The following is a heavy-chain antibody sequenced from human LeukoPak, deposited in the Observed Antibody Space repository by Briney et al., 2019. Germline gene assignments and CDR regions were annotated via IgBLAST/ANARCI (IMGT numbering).Heavy chain of an antibody. Sequence: GGSLRLSCAASGFTFSSYAMHWVRQAPGKGLEWLAVISYDGSNKYYADSVKGRFTISRDNSKNTLYPQMNSLRAEDTAVYYCARVSIASSWYQGVDYWGQGTLVTVSS. CDR2: ISYDGSNK. CDR1: GFTFSSYA. J-gene: IGHJ4*02. CDR3: ARVSIASSWYQGVDY. V-gene: IGHV3-30*04. D-gene: IGHD6-13*01.